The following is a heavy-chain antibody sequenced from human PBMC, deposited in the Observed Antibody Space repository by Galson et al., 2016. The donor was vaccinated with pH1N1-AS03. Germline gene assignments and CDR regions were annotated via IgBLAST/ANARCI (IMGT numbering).Heavy chain of an antibody. J-gene: IGHJ4*02. V-gene: IGHV1-46*01. CDR1: GYTFTNYF. Sequence: SVKVSCKASGYTFTNYFMHWVRQAPGQGLEWMGVINPSGGTTRYAQKFQGRVTMTRDTSTSTVYMELSRLRSADTAVSYCARTPAEMATISFDYWGQGTLVTVSS. CDR3: ARTPAEMATISFDY. CDR2: INPSGGTT. D-gene: IGHD5-24*01.